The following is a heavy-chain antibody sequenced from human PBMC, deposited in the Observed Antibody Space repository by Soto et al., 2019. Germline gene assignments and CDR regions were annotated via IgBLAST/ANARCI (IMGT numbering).Heavy chain of an antibody. V-gene: IGHV3-7*01. D-gene: IGHD2-15*01. J-gene: IGHJ4*02. CDR3: ARMGYFTEGSCYALSVDFDY. Sequence: ELQVVESGGGLVQPGGSLRLSCAASGFPFSTYWMSWVRQAPGKGLEWVANINQGGIEKYYVDSVKGRFTISRDDGKNLLYLQMNSVRAADTAVYYCARMGYFTEGSCYALSVDFDYWGRGTRVTVSS. CDR2: INQGGIEK. CDR1: GFPFSTYW.